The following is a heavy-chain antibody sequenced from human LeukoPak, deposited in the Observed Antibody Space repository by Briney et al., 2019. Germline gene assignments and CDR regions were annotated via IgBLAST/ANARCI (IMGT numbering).Heavy chain of an antibody. Sequence: GASVKVSCKASGYTFTSYGISWVRQAPGQGLEWMGWISAYKGNTNYAQKLQGRVTMTTDTSTSTAYMELRSLRSDDTAVYYCAAKTDAYYDILTGYSVAEYFQHWGQGTLVTVSS. D-gene: IGHD3-9*01. CDR2: ISAYKGNT. V-gene: IGHV1-18*01. CDR1: GYTFTSYG. CDR3: AAKTDAYYDILTGYSVAEYFQH. J-gene: IGHJ1*01.